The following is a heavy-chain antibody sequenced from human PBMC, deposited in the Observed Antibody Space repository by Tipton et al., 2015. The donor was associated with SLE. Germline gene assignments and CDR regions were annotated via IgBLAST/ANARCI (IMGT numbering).Heavy chain of an antibody. CDR2: IYYSGST. J-gene: IGHJ2*01. Sequence: TLSLTCTVSGDSISSYYWSWIRQPPGKGLEWIGYIYYSGSTNYNPSLKSRVTISVDTSKKQFSLNLRSVTAADTAVYYCARGSGYDSSGPWYFDLWGRGTLGTVSS. D-gene: IGHD3-22*01. CDR1: GDSISSYY. CDR3: ARGSGYDSSGPWYFDL. V-gene: IGHV4-59*08.